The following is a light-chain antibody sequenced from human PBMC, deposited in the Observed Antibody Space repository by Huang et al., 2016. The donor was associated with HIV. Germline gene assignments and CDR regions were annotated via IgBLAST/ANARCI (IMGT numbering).Light chain of an antibody. CDR1: QRIDAY. CDR3: QQSYYFPRT. CDR2: ATS. Sequence: DIQMTQSPSSLSASVGDRVTITCRASQRIDAYLNWYQYKPGRAPKLLIFATSDLQSGVPSRFSGSGSGTTFTLSISNLQPQDFATYFCQQSYYFPRTFGQGTKVEMK. V-gene: IGKV1-39*01. J-gene: IGKJ2*01.